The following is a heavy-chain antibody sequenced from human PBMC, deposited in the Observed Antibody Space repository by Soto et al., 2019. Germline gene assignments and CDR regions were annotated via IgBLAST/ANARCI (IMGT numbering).Heavy chain of an antibody. J-gene: IGHJ4*02. CDR1: GGTFNTYA. CDR2: ISPMFGAA. CDR3: AREVQVHTPAFVY. Sequence: QVQLVQSGAEMKKPGSSVKVSCQSSGGTFNTYAMNWVRQAPGQGPEWMGDISPMFGAANYAPKFQGRVTITADESTGTSYMQLSSSSSEDRALYFCAREVQVHTPAFVYWGQGTLVTVSS. V-gene: IGHV1-69*19. D-gene: IGHD3-10*01.